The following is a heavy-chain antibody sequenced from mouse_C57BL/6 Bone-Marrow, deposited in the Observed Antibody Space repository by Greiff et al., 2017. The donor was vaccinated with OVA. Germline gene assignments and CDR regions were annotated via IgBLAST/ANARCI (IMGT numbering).Heavy chain of an antibody. CDR1: GYSFTDYN. CDR2: INHNYGTT. J-gene: IGHJ1*03. Sequence: EVQLQQSGPELVKPGASVKISCKASGYSFTDYNMNWVKQSNGKSLEWIGVINHNYGTTSYNQKFKGKATLTVDQSSSTAYMQLNSLTSEDSAVYYCAFYYVSSYRYFDVWGTGTTVTVSS. V-gene: IGHV1-39*01. CDR3: AFYYVSSYRYFDV. D-gene: IGHD1-1*01.